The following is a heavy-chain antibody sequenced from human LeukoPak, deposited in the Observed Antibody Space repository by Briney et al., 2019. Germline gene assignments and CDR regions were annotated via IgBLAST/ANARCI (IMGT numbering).Heavy chain of an antibody. D-gene: IGHD6-13*01. CDR1: GFTFSSYY. J-gene: IGHJ4*02. CDR3: ATLASGYSSPFDY. V-gene: IGHV3-23*01. CDR2: IRSDGGST. Sequence: GGSLRLSCAASGFTFSSYYMSWVRQAPGKGLEWVSFIRSDGGSTLYADSLKGRFTISRDNSKNTLYAEMTSLRTEDTAVYYCATLASGYSSPFDYWGQGTLVTVSS.